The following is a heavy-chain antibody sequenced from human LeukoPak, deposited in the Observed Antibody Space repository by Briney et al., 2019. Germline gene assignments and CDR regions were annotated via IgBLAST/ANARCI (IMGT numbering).Heavy chain of an antibody. Sequence: SETLSLTCAVSGFSISSNNWWGWIRQPPGKGLEWIGYIYYDGNTYYNPSLKSRVAMSVDTSKNQFSLKLSSVTAADTAVYYCARGSTMVRGDWGQGTLVTVSS. J-gene: IGHJ4*02. CDR1: GFSISSNNW. CDR2: IYYDGNT. CDR3: ARGSTMVRGD. D-gene: IGHD3-10*01. V-gene: IGHV4-28*03.